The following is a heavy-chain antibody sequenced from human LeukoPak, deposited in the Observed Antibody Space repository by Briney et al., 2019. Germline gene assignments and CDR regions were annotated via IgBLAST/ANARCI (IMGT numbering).Heavy chain of an antibody. D-gene: IGHD1-26*01. CDR1: GFTFSSYA. Sequence: GGSLRLSCAASGFTFSSYAMHWVRQAPGKGLEWVAAISYDGSNTYYADSVKGRFTISRDNFKSTLYLQMNSLRPEDTAVYHCARQETSSYNGAFDIWGQGTMVTVSS. CDR3: ARQETSSYNGAFDI. J-gene: IGHJ3*02. V-gene: IGHV3-30-3*01. CDR2: ISYDGSNT.